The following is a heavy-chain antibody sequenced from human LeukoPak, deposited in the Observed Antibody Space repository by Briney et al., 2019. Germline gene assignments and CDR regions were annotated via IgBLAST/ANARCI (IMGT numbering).Heavy chain of an antibody. Sequence: GGSLRLSCAASGFTFSGSAMHWVRQASGKGLEWIGRIKTKTDGGTTDYAAPVKGRFTISSDDSKNTLYLEMNSLKTEDTAVYYCTTREYDTSGYYGGFDYWGQGTLVTVSS. D-gene: IGHD3-22*01. V-gene: IGHV3-15*01. CDR3: TTREYDTSGYYGGFDY. J-gene: IGHJ4*02. CDR1: GFTFSGSA. CDR2: IKTKTDGGTT.